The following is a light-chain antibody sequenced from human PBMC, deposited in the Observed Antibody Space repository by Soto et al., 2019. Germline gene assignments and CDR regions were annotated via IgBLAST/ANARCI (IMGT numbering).Light chain of an antibody. CDR1: QSVSSSY. Sequence: EIVLTQSPGTLSLSPGERPTLPCRASQSVSSSYLAWYQQKPGQAPRLLIYDASNRATGIPARFSGSGSGTEFTLTISNLQPDDFATYYCQQYESYSPWTFGQGTKVDI. CDR3: QQYESYSPWT. J-gene: IGKJ1*01. CDR2: DAS. V-gene: IGKV3-20*01.